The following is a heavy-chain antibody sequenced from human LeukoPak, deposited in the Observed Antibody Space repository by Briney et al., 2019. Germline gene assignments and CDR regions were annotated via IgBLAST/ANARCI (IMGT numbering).Heavy chain of an antibody. CDR1: GFTFSSYE. D-gene: IGHD3-10*01. J-gene: IGHJ4*02. CDR3: ARDSGRHGFDY. Sequence: GGSLRLSCAASGFTFSSYEMNWVRQAPGKGLEWVSYISSSGSTIYYADSVKGRFTTSRDNAKNSLYLQMNSLRAEDTAVYYCARDSGRHGFDYWGQGTLVTVSS. V-gene: IGHV3-48*03. CDR2: ISSSGSTI.